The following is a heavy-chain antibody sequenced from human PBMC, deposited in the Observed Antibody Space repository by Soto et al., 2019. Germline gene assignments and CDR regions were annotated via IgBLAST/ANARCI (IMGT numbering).Heavy chain of an antibody. D-gene: IGHD4-17*01. J-gene: IGHJ2*01. Sequence: QVQLVQSGAEVKKPGASVKVSCKASGYTFTSYGISWVRQAPGQGLEWMGWISAYNGNTNYAQKLQGRVTITTDTSTSTAYMELRSLRSDDTAVYYCARFRDYGDYTNYWYFDLWGRGTLVTVSS. V-gene: IGHV1-18*04. CDR1: GYTFTSYG. CDR2: ISAYNGNT. CDR3: ARFRDYGDYTNYWYFDL.